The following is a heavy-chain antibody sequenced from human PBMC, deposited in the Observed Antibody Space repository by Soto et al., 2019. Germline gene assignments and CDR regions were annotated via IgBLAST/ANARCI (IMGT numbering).Heavy chain of an antibody. Sequence: QMQLVQSGPEVKKPGTSVKVSCKASGFTFTSSAVQWVRQARGQRLEGIGWIVVGSGNTNYAQKFQERVTIARDMSTSTAYMEMSSLRSEDTAVYYCAADTLGYYYYGMDVWGQGTTVTVSS. CDR3: AADTLGYYYYGMDV. CDR2: IVVGSGNT. D-gene: IGHD3-16*01. J-gene: IGHJ6*02. CDR1: GFTFTSSA. V-gene: IGHV1-58*01.